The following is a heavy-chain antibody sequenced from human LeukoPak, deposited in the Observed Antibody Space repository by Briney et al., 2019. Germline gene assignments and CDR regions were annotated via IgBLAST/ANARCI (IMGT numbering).Heavy chain of an antibody. D-gene: IGHD1-26*01. J-gene: IGHJ6*03. CDR1: RFTFSDYY. CDR3: ARDPYSGSYGNYYYYFMDV. Sequence: GGSLRLSCAASRFTFSDYYMSWIRQAPGKGLEWVSYISSSGSTIYYADSVKGRFTISRDNAKNSLYLQMNSLRAEDTAVYYCARDPYSGSYGNYYYYFMDVWGKGTTVTISS. V-gene: IGHV3-11*04. CDR2: ISSSGSTI.